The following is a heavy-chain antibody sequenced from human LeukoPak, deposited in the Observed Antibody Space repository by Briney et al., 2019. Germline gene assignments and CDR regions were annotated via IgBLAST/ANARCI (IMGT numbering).Heavy chain of an antibody. CDR2: ISAYNGNT. CDR1: GYTFTSYG. D-gene: IGHD2-8*01. Sequence: ASVKVSCKASGYTFTSYGISWVRQAPGQGLEWMGWISAYNGNTNYAQRLQGRVTMTTDTSTSTAYMDLRSLRSDDTAVYYCARVDCTDGVCYNYYGLDVWGQGTTVTVPS. CDR3: ARVDCTDGVCYNYYGLDV. J-gene: IGHJ6*02. V-gene: IGHV1-18*01.